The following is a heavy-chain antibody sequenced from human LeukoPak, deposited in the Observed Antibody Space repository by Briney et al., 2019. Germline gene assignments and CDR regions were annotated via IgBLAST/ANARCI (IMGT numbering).Heavy chain of an antibody. J-gene: IGHJ4*02. CDR3: AKTRGAAAGSSIIDY. CDR2: ISYDGSNK. D-gene: IGHD6-13*01. V-gene: IGHV3-30*18. CDR1: GFTFSSYG. Sequence: PGGSLRLSCAASGFTFSSYGMHWVRQAPGKGLEWVAVISYDGSNKYYADSVKGRLTISRDNSKNTLYLQMNSLRAEDTAVYYCAKTRGAAAGSSIIDYWGQGTLVTVSS.